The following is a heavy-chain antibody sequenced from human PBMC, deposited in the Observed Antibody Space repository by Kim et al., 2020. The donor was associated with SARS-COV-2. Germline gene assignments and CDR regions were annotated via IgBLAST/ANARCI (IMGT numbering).Heavy chain of an antibody. CDR3: ARLRGIVVTGTGRESFDI. Sequence: GGSLRLSCAASGFTFSTYAMSWVRQAPGKGPEWVSAISGTGGIKYYADSVKGRFSISRDNSKNTLYLQMSSLRAEGAAVYFCARLRGIVVTGTGRESFDIWGLGTTVTVSS. V-gene: IGHV3-23*01. J-gene: IGHJ3*02. CDR2: ISGTGGIK. CDR1: GFTFSTYA. D-gene: IGHD1-1*01.